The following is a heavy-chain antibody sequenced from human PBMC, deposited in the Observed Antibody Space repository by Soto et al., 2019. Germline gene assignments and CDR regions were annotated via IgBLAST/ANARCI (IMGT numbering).Heavy chain of an antibody. Sequence: QEPLVQSGAEVKKPGSSVKVSCKDSGGLFSSFAISTVRQAPGQGLEWMGGIIPVFGTTNYAQKFQGRVTITAEEATHTAYMELSILSSNDRAIYCCTRGGGPYVWFNEFWGQGTQVTVSS. CDR2: IIPVFGTT. CDR1: GGLFSSFA. J-gene: IGHJ4*02. CDR3: TRGGGPYVWFNEF. D-gene: IGHD3-16*01. V-gene: IGHV1-69*01.